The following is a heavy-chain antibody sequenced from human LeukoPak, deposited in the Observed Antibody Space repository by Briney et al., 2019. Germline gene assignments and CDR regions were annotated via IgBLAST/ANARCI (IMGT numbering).Heavy chain of an antibody. V-gene: IGHV3-48*03. CDR1: GFTFSSYE. D-gene: IGHD2-15*01. Sequence: GGSLSLSCAASGFTFSSYEMNWVRQAPGKGLEWVSYISSSGSTIYYADSVKGRFTISRDNAKNSLYLQMNSLRAEDTAVYYCARDCRSGGSCYSEWGQGTLVTVSS. J-gene: IGHJ4*02. CDR3: ARDCRSGGSCYSE. CDR2: ISSSGSTI.